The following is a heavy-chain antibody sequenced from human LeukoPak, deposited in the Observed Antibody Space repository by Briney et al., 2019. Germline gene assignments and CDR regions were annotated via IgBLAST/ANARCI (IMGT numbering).Heavy chain of an antibody. CDR3: AKSPHIVVVTAVLDY. CDR1: GFTFSSYG. V-gene: IGHV3-48*01. D-gene: IGHD2-21*02. CDR2: ISSSSSTI. J-gene: IGHJ4*02. Sequence: GGSLRLSCAASGFTFSSYGMTWVRQAPGKGLEWVSYISSSSSTIYYADSVKGRFTISRDNSKNTLYLQMNSLRAEDTAVYYCAKSPHIVVVTAVLDYWGQGTLVTVSS.